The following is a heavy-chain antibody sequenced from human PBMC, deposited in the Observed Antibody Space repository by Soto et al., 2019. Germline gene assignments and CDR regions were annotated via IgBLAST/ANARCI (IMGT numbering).Heavy chain of an antibody. Sequence: PSETLSLTCTVPGGSISSGGYYWSWIRQHPGKGLEWIGYIYYSGSTYYNPSLKSRVTISVDTSKNQFSLKLSSVTAADTAVYYCARVRSYGAYYFDYWGQGTLVTVSS. J-gene: IGHJ4*02. CDR2: IYYSGST. V-gene: IGHV4-31*03. D-gene: IGHD5-18*01. CDR3: ARVRSYGAYYFDY. CDR1: GGSISSGGYY.